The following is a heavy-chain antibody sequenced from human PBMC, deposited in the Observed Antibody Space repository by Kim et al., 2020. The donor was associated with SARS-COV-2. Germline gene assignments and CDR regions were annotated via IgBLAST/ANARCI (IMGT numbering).Heavy chain of an antibody. J-gene: IGHJ3*02. CDR3: TRIPATTLAFWDAFDI. V-gene: IGHV3-73*01. D-gene: IGHD1-1*01. CDR2: IRSKANSYAT. Sequence: GGSLRLSCAASGVTFSGSPMHWVRQASGKGLEWVGRIRSKANSYATGYGASVKGRFTISRDDSKNTAYLEMNGLKTEDTAVYYCTRIPATTLAFWDAFDIWGQGTMVTVSS. CDR1: GVTFSGSP.